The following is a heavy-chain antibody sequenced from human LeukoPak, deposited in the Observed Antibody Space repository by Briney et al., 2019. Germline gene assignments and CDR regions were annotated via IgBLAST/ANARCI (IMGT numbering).Heavy chain of an antibody. D-gene: IGHD3-10*01. Sequence: KPSETLSLTCAVYGGSFSGYYWSWIRQPPGKGLEWIGEINHSGSTNYNPSLKSRVTISVDTSKNQFSLKLSSVTAADTAVYYCARGYYYGSGSYSYWGQGTLVTVPS. CDR3: ARGYYYGSGSYSY. V-gene: IGHV4-34*01. J-gene: IGHJ4*02. CDR1: GGSFSGYY. CDR2: INHSGST.